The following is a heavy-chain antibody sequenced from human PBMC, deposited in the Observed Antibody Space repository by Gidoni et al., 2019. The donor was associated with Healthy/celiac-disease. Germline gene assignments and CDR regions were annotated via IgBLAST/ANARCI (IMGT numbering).Heavy chain of an antibody. Sequence: QVQLVESGGGLVKPGGALRLSCAASGFTFSDYHRSWIRQGPGKGLEWVSYISSSSSYTNYADSVKGRFTISRDNAKNSLYLQMNSLRAADTAVYYCARYRAARAGAGYYYYGMDVWGQGTTVTVSS. CDR2: ISSSSSYT. J-gene: IGHJ6*02. CDR1: GFTFSDYH. V-gene: IGHV3-11*05. D-gene: IGHD6-6*01. CDR3: ARYRAARAGAGYYYYGMDV.